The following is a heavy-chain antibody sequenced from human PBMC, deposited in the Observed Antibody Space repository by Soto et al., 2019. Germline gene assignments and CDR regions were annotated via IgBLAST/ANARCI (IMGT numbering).Heavy chain of an antibody. CDR1: GFSISDHY. CDR3: ARSGDNYNVLDY. D-gene: IGHD3-10*02. CDR2: SSNSGTFT. Sequence: QVQLVESGGGLVKPGGSLRLTCAASGFSISDHYMSWIRQAPGKGLEWVSYSSNSGTFTKYADSVKGRISISRDNAKNSLYLEINSLRGEDTAIYYCARSGDNYNVLDYWGQGTPVTVSS. J-gene: IGHJ4*02. V-gene: IGHV3-11*05.